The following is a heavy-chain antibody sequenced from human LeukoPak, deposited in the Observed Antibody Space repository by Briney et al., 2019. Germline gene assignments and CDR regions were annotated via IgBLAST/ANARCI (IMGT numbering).Heavy chain of an antibody. Sequence: GASVKVSCKASGYTFTSYGISWVRQAPGQGLEWMGWISAYDGNTDYAQKLQGRVTMTTDTSTSTAYMELRSLRSDDTAVYYCARGGRRITMVRGEKELDYRGQGTLVTVSS. V-gene: IGHV1-18*01. CDR1: GYTFTSYG. CDR3: ARGGRRITMVRGEKELDY. D-gene: IGHD3-10*01. CDR2: ISAYDGNT. J-gene: IGHJ4*02.